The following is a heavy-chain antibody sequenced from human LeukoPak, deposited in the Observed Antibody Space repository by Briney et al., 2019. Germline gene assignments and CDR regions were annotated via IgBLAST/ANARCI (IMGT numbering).Heavy chain of an antibody. V-gene: IGHV1-18*01. CDR3: ARRIRYFDWLPHGYAFDI. D-gene: IGHD3-9*01. CDR1: GYTFTSYG. J-gene: IGHJ3*02. Sequence: ASVKVSCKASGYTFTSYGISWVRQAPGQGLEWMGWISAYNGNTNYAQKLQGRVTMTTDTSTSTAYMELRSLRPDDTAVYYCARRIRYFDWLPHGYAFDIWGQGTMVTVSS. CDR2: ISAYNGNT.